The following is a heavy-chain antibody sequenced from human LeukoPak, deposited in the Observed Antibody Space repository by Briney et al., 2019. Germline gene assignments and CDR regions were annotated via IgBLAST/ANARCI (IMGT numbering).Heavy chain of an antibody. Sequence: GGSLRLSCAASGLIFSDAWMGWVRQAPGKGLEWVGRIANKINSERKDYAAPVRGRFSISRDDSENTLYLQMNGLQTEDTGVYYCTTEGQQMESSGFDLWGRGTPVTVSS. J-gene: IGHJ4*02. CDR1: GLIFSDAW. V-gene: IGHV3-15*04. CDR3: TTEGQQMESSGFDL. D-gene: IGHD6-13*01. CDR2: IANKINSERK.